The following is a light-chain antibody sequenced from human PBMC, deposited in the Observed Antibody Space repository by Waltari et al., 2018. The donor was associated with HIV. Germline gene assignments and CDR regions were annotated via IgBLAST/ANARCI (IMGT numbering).Light chain of an antibody. J-gene: IGKJ4*01. V-gene: IGKV3-11*01. Sequence: EIVLTQSPATLSLSPGERATLSCRASQSVSNYLAWYQHKPGQPPRLLIYGASSRATGIPARFSGSGSGTDFTLTISSLEPGDFAVYYCQQYYSTPLTFGGGTKVEIK. CDR1: QSVSNY. CDR3: QQYYSTPLT. CDR2: GAS.